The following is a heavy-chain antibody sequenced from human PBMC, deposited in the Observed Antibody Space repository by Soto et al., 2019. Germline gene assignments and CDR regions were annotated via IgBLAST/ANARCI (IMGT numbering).Heavy chain of an antibody. J-gene: IGHJ5*02. CDR2: ISTTGNTI. V-gene: IGHV3-48*02. CDR3: ARGNFEVVVSSSRWFDP. D-gene: IGHD2-15*01. Sequence: GGSLRLSCVASGFTFSRFSMNWVRQAPGKGLEWLSYISTTGNTIFYADSVKGRFTISRDNANNSLSLQMNSLRDEDAAVYYCARGNFEVVVSSSRWFDPWGQGTLVTVSS. CDR1: GFTFSRFS.